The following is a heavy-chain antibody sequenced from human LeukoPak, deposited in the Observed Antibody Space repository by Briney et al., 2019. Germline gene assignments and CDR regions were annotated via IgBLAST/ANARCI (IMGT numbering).Heavy chain of an antibody. D-gene: IGHD3-10*01. CDR1: GFTFSSYA. J-gene: IGHJ4*02. CDR3: AREGQWFGELLGDY. Sequence: GGSLRLSCAASGFTFSSYAMSWVRQAPGKGLEWVANIKQDGSEKYYVDSVKGRFTISRDNAKNSLYLQMNSLRAEDTAVYYCAREGQWFGELLGDYWGQGTLVTVSS. V-gene: IGHV3-7*01. CDR2: IKQDGSEK.